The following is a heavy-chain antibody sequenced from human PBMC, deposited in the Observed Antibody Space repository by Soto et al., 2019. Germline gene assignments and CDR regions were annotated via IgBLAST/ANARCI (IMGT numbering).Heavy chain of an antibody. V-gene: IGHV3-21*01. CDR3: AREDGIVGATSAFDY. D-gene: IGHD1-26*01. CDR2: INGRSNYM. CDR1: GFTFTTYS. J-gene: IGHJ4*02. Sequence: ESGGGLVKPGGSLRLSCAASGFTFTTYSMNWVRQAPGKGLEWVSSINGRSNYMYYADSVKGRFTISRDNAKNSLNLQMNSLRAEDTAVYYCAREDGIVGATSAFDYWGQGTLVTVSS.